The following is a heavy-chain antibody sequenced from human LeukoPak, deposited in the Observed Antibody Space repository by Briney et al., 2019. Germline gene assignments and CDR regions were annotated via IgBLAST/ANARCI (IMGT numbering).Heavy chain of an antibody. CDR2: IYHSGSS. CDR3: ARERSGSPDY. D-gene: IGHD1-26*01. J-gene: IGHJ4*02. CDR1: GYSIRTSSH. Sequence: SETLSLTCSVSGYSIRTSSHWGWIRQSPGEGLEWMGSIYHSGSSYYNPSLKSRVTISVDTSKNQFSLKLSSVTAADTAVYYCARERSGSPDYWGQGTLVTVSS. V-gene: IGHV4-38-2*02.